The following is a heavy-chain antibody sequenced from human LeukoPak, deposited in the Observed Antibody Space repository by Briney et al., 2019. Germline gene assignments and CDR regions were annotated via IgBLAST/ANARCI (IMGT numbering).Heavy chain of an antibody. CDR3: ARIMVRGVMEY. D-gene: IGHD3-10*01. CDR1: GYFISGGYY. J-gene: IGHJ4*02. V-gene: IGHV4-38-2*01. CDR2: IYHSEST. Sequence: PSETLSLTCAVSGYFISGGYYWGWIRQPPGKGLEWIGNIYHSESTNYNPSLKSRVTISVDTSKNQFSLKLSSVTAADTAVYYCARIMVRGVMEYWGQGILVTVSS.